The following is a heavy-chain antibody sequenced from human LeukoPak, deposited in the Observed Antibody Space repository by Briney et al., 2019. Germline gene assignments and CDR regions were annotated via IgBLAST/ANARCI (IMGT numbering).Heavy chain of an antibody. Sequence: GGSLRLSCAASGFTFSSYAMHWVRQAPGKGLEGVAVISYDGSNKYYADPVKGRFTISRDNSKNTLYLQMNSLRAEDTAVYYCARETGSAVGSTDFDYWGQGTLVTVSS. CDR2: ISYDGSNK. CDR3: ARETGSAVGSTDFDY. CDR1: GFTFSSYA. V-gene: IGHV3-30-3*01. J-gene: IGHJ4*02. D-gene: IGHD4-17*01.